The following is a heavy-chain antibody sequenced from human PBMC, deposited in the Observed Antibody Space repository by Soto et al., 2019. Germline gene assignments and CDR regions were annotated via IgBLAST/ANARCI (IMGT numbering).Heavy chain of an antibody. Sequence: PGGSLRLSCAASGFTLSNYAMSWVRQAPGKGLEWVSTVTAGGGDTYYAESVKGRFTISRDNSKNTVYLQMNSLRLEDTAVYYCARGPSYSDSYFDYWGQGTLVTVSS. D-gene: IGHD4-17*01. CDR3: ARGPSYSDSYFDY. V-gene: IGHV3-23*01. J-gene: IGHJ4*02. CDR1: GFTLSNYA. CDR2: VTAGGGDT.